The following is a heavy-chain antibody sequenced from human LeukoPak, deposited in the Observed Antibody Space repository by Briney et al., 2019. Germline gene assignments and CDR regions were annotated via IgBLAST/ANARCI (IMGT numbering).Heavy chain of an antibody. CDR3: ARAYSSSWYAYYYYYYMDV. J-gene: IGHJ6*03. CDR2: ISAYNGNT. V-gene: IGHV1-18*01. D-gene: IGHD6-13*01. Sequence: ASVKVSCKASGYTFTSYGISWVRQAPGQGLEWMGWISAYNGNTNYAQKLQGRVTTTTDTSTSTAYMELRSLRSDDTAVYYCARAYSSSWYAYYYYYYMDVWGKGTTVTVSS. CDR1: GYTFTSYG.